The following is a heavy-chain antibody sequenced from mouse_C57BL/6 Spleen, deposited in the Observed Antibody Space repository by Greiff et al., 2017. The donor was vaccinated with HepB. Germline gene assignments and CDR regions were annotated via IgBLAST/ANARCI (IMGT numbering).Heavy chain of an antibody. V-gene: IGHV1-63*01. J-gene: IGHJ4*01. CDR3: ARWDSSGTRAMDY. CDR2: IYPGGGYT. D-gene: IGHD3-2*02. Sequence: QVQLKESGAELVRPGTSVKMSCKASGYTFTNYWIGWAKQRPGHGLEWIGDIYPGGGYTNYNEKFKGKATLTADKSSSTAYMQFSSLTSEDSAIYYCARWDSSGTRAMDYWGQGTSVTVSS. CDR1: GYTFTNYW.